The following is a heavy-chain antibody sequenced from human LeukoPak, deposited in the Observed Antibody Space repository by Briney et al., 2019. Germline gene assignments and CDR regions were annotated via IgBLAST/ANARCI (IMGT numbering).Heavy chain of an antibody. CDR2: IKQDGSEK. CDR1: GFTFSSYW. J-gene: IGHJ5*02. D-gene: IGHD3-22*01. Sequence: GGSLRLFCAASGFTFSSYWMSWVRQAPGKGLEWVANIKQDGSEKYYVDSVKGRFTISRDNAKNSLYLQMNSLRAEDTAVYYCARFLLSYYYDSSGYYPWGQGTLVTVSS. V-gene: IGHV3-7*01. CDR3: ARFLLSYYYDSSGYYP.